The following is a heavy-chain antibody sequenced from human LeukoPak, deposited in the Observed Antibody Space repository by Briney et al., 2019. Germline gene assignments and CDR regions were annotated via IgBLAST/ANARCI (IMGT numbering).Heavy chain of an antibody. CDR1: GDSISGGGYY. Sequence: SETLSLTCSVSGDSISGGGYYWNWIRQHPGKGLEWIGYIYYSGSTYYNLSLKSRVTISVDTSKNQFSLKLSSVTAADTAVYYCARDLLSDGYIWYFDLWGRGTLVTVSS. D-gene: IGHD5-18*01. J-gene: IGHJ2*01. V-gene: IGHV4-31*03. CDR2: IYYSGST. CDR3: ARDLLSDGYIWYFDL.